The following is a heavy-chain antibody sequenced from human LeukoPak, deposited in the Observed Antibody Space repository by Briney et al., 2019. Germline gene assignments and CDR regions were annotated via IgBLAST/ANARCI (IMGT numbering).Heavy chain of an antibody. V-gene: IGHV3-7*04. CDR3: VRDSNTNYHPD. Sequence: GGSLRLSCAVYGFTFSSYWMNWVRQAPGKGLEWVANINQDGGEIFYVDSLRGRFTIYRDNAENSFYLQINRLSAEDPAVYYCVRDSNTNYHPDWGQGTLVSVSS. J-gene: IGHJ4*02. D-gene: IGHD2-8*01. CDR2: INQDGGEI. CDR1: GFTFSSYW.